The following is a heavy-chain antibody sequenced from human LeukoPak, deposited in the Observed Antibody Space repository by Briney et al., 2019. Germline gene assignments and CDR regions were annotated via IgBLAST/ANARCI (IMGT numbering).Heavy chain of an antibody. CDR2: IRYDGSNK. D-gene: IGHD3-22*01. J-gene: IGHJ4*02. V-gene: IGHV3-30*02. CDR3: ANIPSNYYDSSGYNDY. CDR1: GFTFSSYG. Sequence: GGSLRLSCAASGFTFSSYGMHWVRQAPGKGLEWVAFIRYDGSNKYYADSVEGRFTISRDNSKNTLYLQMNSLRAEDTAVYYCANIPSNYYDSSGYNDYWGQGTLVTVSS.